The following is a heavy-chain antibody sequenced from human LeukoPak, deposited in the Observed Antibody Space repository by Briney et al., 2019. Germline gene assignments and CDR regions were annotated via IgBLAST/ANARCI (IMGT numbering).Heavy chain of an antibody. CDR1: GGSISSSSYY. CDR3: ARAVAYCGGDCYRPDAFDI. CDR2: IYYSGST. D-gene: IGHD2-21*02. Sequence: SETLSLTCTVSGGSISSSSYYWGWIRQPPGKGLEWIGSIYYSGSTYYNPSLKSRVTISVDTSKNQFSLKLSSVTAADTAVYYCARAVAYCGGDCYRPDAFDIWGQGTMVTVSS. V-gene: IGHV4-39*07. J-gene: IGHJ3*02.